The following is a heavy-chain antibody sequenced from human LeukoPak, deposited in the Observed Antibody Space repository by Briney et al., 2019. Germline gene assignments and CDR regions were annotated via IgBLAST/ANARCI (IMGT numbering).Heavy chain of an antibody. CDR2: IKQGGSEK. CDR3: ARVAGYSSGWYSY. D-gene: IGHD6-19*01. V-gene: IGHV3-7*01. CDR1: GYTFTSYG. J-gene: IGHJ4*02. Sequence: SCKASGYTFTSYGISWVRQAPGKGLEWVANIKQGGSEKYYVDSVKGRFTISRDNAKNSLYLQMNSLRAEDTAVYYCARVAGYSSGWYSYWGQGTLVTVSS.